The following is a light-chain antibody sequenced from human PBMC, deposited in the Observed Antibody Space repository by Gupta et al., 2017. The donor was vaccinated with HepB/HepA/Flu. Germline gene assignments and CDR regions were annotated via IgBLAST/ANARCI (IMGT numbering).Light chain of an antibody. CDR3: QQYKDYSRWT. Sequence: DIQVTQSPSTLSASVGDRVTITCRASQRIDSWLAWYQQKPGKAPKLLVYKASILESGVPSRFSGSGSGTEFTLTISSLQPDDFATYYCQQYKDYSRWTFGQGTKVEIK. J-gene: IGKJ1*01. CDR2: KAS. CDR1: QRIDSW. V-gene: IGKV1-5*03.